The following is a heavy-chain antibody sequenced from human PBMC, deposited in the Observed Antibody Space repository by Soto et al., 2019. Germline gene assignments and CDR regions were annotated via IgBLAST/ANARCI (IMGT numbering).Heavy chain of an antibody. CDR2: ISGSGGST. CDR1: GFTFSSYA. V-gene: IGHV3-23*01. D-gene: IGHD1-7*01. CDR3: AKPRGGNLELALVSFDY. J-gene: IGHJ4*02. Sequence: EVQLLESGGGLVQPGGSLRLSCAASGFTFSSYAMSWVRQAPGKGLEWVSAISGSGGSTYYADSVKGRFTISRDNSKNTLYLQVNSLRAEDTAVYYCAKPRGGNLELALVSFDYWGQGTLVTVSS.